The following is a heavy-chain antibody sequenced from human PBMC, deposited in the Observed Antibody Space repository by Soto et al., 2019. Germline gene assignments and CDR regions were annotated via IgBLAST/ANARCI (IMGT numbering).Heavy chain of an antibody. CDR2: ISRRGDET. CDR3: AKDLFYSRQSDRGFDY. Sequence: EVQLLESGGGLVQPWGSLRLSCAASGFIFSTDAMSWVRQAPGKGLEWVSAISRRGDETNYADSVKGRFTISRDNSKNTLYLQMNSLRAEDSAVYYCAKDLFYSRQSDRGFDYWGQGTLVTASS. J-gene: IGHJ4*02. CDR1: GFIFSTDA. D-gene: IGHD1-26*01. V-gene: IGHV3-23*01.